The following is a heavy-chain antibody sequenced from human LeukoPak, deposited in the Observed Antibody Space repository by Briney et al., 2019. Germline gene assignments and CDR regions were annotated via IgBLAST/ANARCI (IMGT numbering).Heavy chain of an antibody. CDR2: ISAYNGNT. D-gene: IGHD2-15*01. CDR3: ARDRPTCSGGSCYGDFDY. CDR1: VYTFTSYG. V-gene: IGHV1-18*01. J-gene: IGHJ4*02. Sequence: ASVKVSCKASVYTFTSYGISWVRQAPGQGLEWMGWISAYNGNTNYAQKLQGRVTMTTDTSTSTAYMELRSLRSDDTAVYYCARDRPTCSGGSCYGDFDYWGQGTLVTVSS.